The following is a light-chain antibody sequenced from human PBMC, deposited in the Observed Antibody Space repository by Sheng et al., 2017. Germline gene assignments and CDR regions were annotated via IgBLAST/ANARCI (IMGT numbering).Light chain of an antibody. CDR1: QTINTY. Sequence: DIQMTQSPSTLSASVGDRVTITCRASQTINTYVNWYQQKSGTAPKLLVYATSILQSGVPSRFTGSGSGSDLTLSIKSLQSEDFATYYCQQSYSIPYTFGQGTKLEIK. CDR3: QQSYSIPYT. V-gene: IGKV1-39*01. J-gene: IGKJ2*01. CDR2: ATS.